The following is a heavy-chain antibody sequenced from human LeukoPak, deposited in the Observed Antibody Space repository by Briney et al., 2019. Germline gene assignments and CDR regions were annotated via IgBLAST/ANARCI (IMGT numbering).Heavy chain of an antibody. CDR1: GGTFSSYA. V-gene: IGHV1-69*05. J-gene: IGHJ4*02. D-gene: IGHD3-22*01. CDR3: ARDRRDYYDSSGYCRLDY. Sequence: SVKVSCKASGGTFSSYAISWVRQAPGQGLEWMGGIIPIFGTANYAQKFQGRVTITTDESTSTAYMELSSLRSEDTAVYYCARDRRDYYDSSGYCRLDYRGQGTLVIVSS. CDR2: IIPIFGTA.